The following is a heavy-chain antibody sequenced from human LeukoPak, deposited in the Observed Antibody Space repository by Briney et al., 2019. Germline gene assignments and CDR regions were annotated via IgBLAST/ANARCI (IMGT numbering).Heavy chain of an antibody. V-gene: IGHV4-38-2*01. Sequence: SETLSLTCAVSGYSISSGYYWGWIRQPPGKGLEWIGSIYHSGSTYYNPSLKSRVAISVDTSKNQFSLKLSSVTAADTAVYYCARGTTVTTANWFDPWGQGTLVTVSS. CDR2: IYHSGST. D-gene: IGHD4-11*01. CDR3: ARGTTVTTANWFDP. J-gene: IGHJ5*02. CDR1: GYSISSGYY.